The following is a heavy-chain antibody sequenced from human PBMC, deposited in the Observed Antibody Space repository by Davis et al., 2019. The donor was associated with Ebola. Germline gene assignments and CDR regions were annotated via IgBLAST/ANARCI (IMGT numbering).Heavy chain of an antibody. V-gene: IGHV1-18*01. Sequence: ASVKVSCKASGYTFTSFGISWVRQAPGQGLEWMGWISAYNGNTNYAHNLQGRVTMTTDTSTSTAYMELRSLRSDDTAVYYCAREGVLRYFDWLIIDYYGMDVWGQGTTVTVSS. CDR2: ISAYNGNT. CDR1: GYTFTSFG. CDR3: AREGVLRYFDWLIIDYYGMDV. J-gene: IGHJ6*02. D-gene: IGHD3-9*01.